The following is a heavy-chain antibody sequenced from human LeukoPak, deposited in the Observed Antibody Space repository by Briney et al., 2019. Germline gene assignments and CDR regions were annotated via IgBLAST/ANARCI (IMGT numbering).Heavy chain of an antibody. V-gene: IGHV3-21*01. D-gene: IGHD6-19*01. CDR3: ARDPRVAGTYDAFDI. CDR1: GFTFSSYS. J-gene: IGHJ3*02. CDR2: ISSSSSYI. Sequence: PGGSLRLSCAASGFTFSSYSMNWVRQAPGKGLEWVSSISSSSSYIYYADSVKGRFTISRDNAKNSLYLQMNSLRAEDTAVYYCARDPRVAGTYDAFDIWGQGTIVTVSS.